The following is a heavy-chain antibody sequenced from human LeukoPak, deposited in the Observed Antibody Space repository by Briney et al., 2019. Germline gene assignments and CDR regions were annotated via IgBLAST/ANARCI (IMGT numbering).Heavy chain of an antibody. CDR2: INHSGST. D-gene: IGHD5-24*01. CDR1: GGSFSGYY. J-gene: IGHJ4*02. CDR3: ARGRDPY. V-gene: IGHV4-34*01. Sequence: SETLSLTCPVYGGSFSGYYWTWIRQPPGRGLEWIGEINHSGSTNYNPSLKSRVTISGDTSKSQFSLKLNSVTAADTAMYYCARGRDPYWGQGTLVTVSS.